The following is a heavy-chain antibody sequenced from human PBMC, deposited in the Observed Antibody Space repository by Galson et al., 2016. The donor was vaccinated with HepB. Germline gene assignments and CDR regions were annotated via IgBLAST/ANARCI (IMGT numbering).Heavy chain of an antibody. Sequence: ETLSLTCTVSGASIRDYYWSWLRQPPGKGLEWVAFVHYTGSTNSNPSLKSRVTISQDASMNQVSLRLTSLTAADTAVYYCASQPGITLLTRHFDSWGQGTLVTVSS. V-gene: IGHV4-59*01. CDR3: ASQPGITLLTRHFDS. D-gene: IGHD1-14*01. CDR1: GASIRDYY. CDR2: VHYTGST. J-gene: IGHJ5*01.